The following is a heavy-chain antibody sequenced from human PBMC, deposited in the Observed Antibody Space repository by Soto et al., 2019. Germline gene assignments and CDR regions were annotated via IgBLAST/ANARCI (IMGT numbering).Heavy chain of an antibody. CDR2: IWYGGSNT. CDR3: AKDRCMSSTSCYGGYFDY. Sequence: GGSLRLSCAASGFTFSTYGMHWVRQAPGKGLEWVSAIWYGGSNTYYADSVKGRSTISRDNSKNTLYLQMNSLRAEDTAVYYCAKDRCMSSTSCYGGYFDYWGQGTLVTVSS. D-gene: IGHD2-2*01. CDR1: GFTFSTYG. J-gene: IGHJ4*02. V-gene: IGHV3-33*06.